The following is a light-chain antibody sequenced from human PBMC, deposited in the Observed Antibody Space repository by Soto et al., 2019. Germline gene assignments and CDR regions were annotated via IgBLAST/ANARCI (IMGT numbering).Light chain of an antibody. V-gene: IGLV2-23*02. CDR2: EVT. Sequence: QSALTQPASVSGSPGQSITISCTGTSSDVGSYNLVSWYQQHPGAAPRLLIYEVTKRPPGVSSRFSGSKSGNTASLTISGLQTDDEADYYCCSYVGTNTVVFGGGTKVTVL. CDR3: CSYVGTNTVV. CDR1: SSDVGSYNL. J-gene: IGLJ2*01.